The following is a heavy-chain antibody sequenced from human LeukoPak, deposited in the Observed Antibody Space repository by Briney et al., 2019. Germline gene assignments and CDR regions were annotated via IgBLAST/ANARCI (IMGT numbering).Heavy chain of an antibody. CDR1: GGSISSYY. CDR2: IYYSGST. V-gene: IGHV4-59*01. D-gene: IGHD3-22*01. Sequence: SETLSLTCTVSGGSISSYYWSWIRQPPGKGLEWIGYIYYSGSTNYNPSLKSRVTISVDTSKNQFSLKLSSVTAADTAVYYCASLARDYYDSSGYYFTNPADYWGQGTLVTVSS. J-gene: IGHJ4*02. CDR3: ASLARDYYDSSGYYFTNPADY.